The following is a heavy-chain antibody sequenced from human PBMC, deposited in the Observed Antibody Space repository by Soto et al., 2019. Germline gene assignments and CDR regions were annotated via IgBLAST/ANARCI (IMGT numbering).Heavy chain of an antibody. J-gene: IGHJ6*02. D-gene: IGHD2-2*02. CDR3: TRRFDCSSTSCYKNYYYGMDV. CDR2: IRSKANSYAT. Sequence: GGSLRLSCAASGFSLRGSAMHGVRQASGKGLEWVGRIRSKANSYATTYAASVKGRFTISRDDSKNTAYLQMNSLKTEDTAVYYCTRRFDCSSTSCYKNYYYGMDVWGQGTTVTVSS. V-gene: IGHV3-73*01. CDR1: GFSLRGSA.